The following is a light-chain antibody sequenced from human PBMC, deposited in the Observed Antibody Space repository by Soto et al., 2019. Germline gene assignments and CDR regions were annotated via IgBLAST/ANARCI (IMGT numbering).Light chain of an antibody. J-gene: IGKJ4*01. CDR2: DAS. CDR1: QSLSRP. V-gene: IGKV3-15*01. CDR3: QRYNRWPLS. Sequence: EIVLTQSPATLSLSPGERATLSCRASQSLSRPLAWYQQKPGQAPRLLIYDASNRATGVPARFSGGGSGTEFTLTINSLQSGDFAVYYCQRYNRWPLSFGGGTKVDIK.